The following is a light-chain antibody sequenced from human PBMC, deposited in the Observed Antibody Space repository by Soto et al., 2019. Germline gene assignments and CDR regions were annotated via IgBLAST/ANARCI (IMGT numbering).Light chain of an antibody. J-gene: IGLJ1*01. V-gene: IGLV2-14*03. CDR3: SSYTSSAPFYV. CDR2: DVN. CDR1: STDVDGYDY. Sequence: QSALTQPASVSGSPGQSITISCTGASTDVDGYDYVSWYQQHPGQAPKLMIFDVNNRPSGISNRFSGSKSGDTASLTISGLQAEDDADYYCSSYTSSAPFYVFGTGTKVTVL.